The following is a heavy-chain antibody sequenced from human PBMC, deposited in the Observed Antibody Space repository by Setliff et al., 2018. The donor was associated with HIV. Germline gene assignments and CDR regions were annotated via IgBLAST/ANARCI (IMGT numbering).Heavy chain of an antibody. CDR1: GYTFTAYG. Sequence: ASVKVSCKASGYTFTAYGITWVRQAPGQGLEWMGWISAYNGNTNYAQKLQGRVTMTTDTSTSTAYMELRSLRSDDTAVYYCARVRAHDYGDYGAYYFDYWGQGTLVTVSS. CDR2: ISAYNGNT. CDR3: ARVRAHDYGDYGAYYFDY. J-gene: IGHJ4*02. D-gene: IGHD4-17*01. V-gene: IGHV1-18*04.